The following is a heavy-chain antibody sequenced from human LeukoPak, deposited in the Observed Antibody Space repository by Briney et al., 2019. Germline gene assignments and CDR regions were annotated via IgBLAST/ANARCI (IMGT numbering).Heavy chain of an antibody. CDR2: IKQDGSEK. V-gene: IGHV3-7*03. Sequence: GGSLRLSCAASGFTFSSYWMSWVRQAPGKGLEWVANIKQDGSEKYYVDSVKGRFTISRDNAKNSLYLQMNSLRAEDTAVYYCARDGSDYGDYGDFHYYYGMDVWGQGTTVTVSS. D-gene: IGHD4-17*01. J-gene: IGHJ6*02. CDR1: GFTFSSYW. CDR3: ARDGSDYGDYGDFHYYYGMDV.